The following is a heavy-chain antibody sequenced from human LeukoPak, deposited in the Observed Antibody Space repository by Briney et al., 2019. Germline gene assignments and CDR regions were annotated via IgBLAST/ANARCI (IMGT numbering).Heavy chain of an antibody. V-gene: IGHV1-24*01. Sequence: ASVKVSCKVSGYTLTELSMHWVRQAPGKGLEWMGGFDPEDGETIYAQKFQGSVTMTEDTSTDTAYMELSSLRSEDTAVCYCATSYSGSYLSYYYYYYMDVWGKGTTVTVSS. CDR1: GYTLTELS. CDR3: ATSYSGSYLSYYYYYYMDV. J-gene: IGHJ6*03. D-gene: IGHD1-26*01. CDR2: FDPEDGET.